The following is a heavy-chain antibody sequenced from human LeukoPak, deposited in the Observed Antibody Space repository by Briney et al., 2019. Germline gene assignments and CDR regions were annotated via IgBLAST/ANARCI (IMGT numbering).Heavy chain of an antibody. CDR3: ARGGIQVSGIDEIDY. V-gene: IGHV3-13*01. Sequence: GGSLRLSCAASGFTLRSYDMHWVRQVTGKGLEWVSAIGISGDTHYPGSVKGRSTISRENAKNSLYLQMNSLTAGDTAVYYCARGGIQVSGIDEIDYWGQGTLVTVSS. CDR2: IGISGDT. J-gene: IGHJ4*02. D-gene: IGHD6-13*01. CDR1: GFTLRSYD.